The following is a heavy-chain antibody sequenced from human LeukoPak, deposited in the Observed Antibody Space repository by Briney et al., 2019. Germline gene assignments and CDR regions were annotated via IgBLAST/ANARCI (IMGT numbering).Heavy chain of an antibody. CDR1: GFTFSNYA. J-gene: IGHJ4*02. CDR3: AKDRRGSYYYFDY. Sequence: SGGSLRLSCAASGFTFSNYAMSWVRQAPGKGLEWVSAISGSGGSTYYADPVKGRFTISRDNSKNTLYLQMNSLRAEDTAVYYCAKDRRGSYYYFDYWGQGPLVTVSS. V-gene: IGHV3-23*01. CDR2: ISGSGGST. D-gene: IGHD1-26*01.